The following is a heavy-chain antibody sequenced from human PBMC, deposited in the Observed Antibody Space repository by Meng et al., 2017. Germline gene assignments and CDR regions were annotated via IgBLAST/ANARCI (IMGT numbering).Heavy chain of an antibody. CDR1: GFTFTSSA. J-gene: IGHJ6*02. V-gene: IGHV1-58*01. Sequence: SVKVSCKASGFTFTSSAVQWVRQARGQRLEWIGWIVVGSGNTNYAQKFQERVTITRDMSTSTAYMELSSLRSEDTAVYYCAAGTKGIGYCTNGVCPNYYYYYGMDVWGQGTTVTVSS. CDR2: IVVGSGNT. CDR3: AAGTKGIGYCTNGVCPNYYYYYGMDV. D-gene: IGHD2-8*01.